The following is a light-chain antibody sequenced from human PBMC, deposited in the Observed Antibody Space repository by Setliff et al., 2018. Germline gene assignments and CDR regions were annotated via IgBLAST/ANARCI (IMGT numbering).Light chain of an antibody. Sequence: QSALTQPPSASGSLGQSVTISCTGTRSDIGAYDYVSWYQHHPGKAPKLLIYEVNKRPSGVPDRFSGSTSGNTASLTISGLQAEDEADYYCCSYAGSYTYVFGTGTKATVL. CDR2: EVN. V-gene: IGLV2-8*01. CDR3: CSYAGSYTYV. CDR1: RSDIGAYDY. J-gene: IGLJ1*01.